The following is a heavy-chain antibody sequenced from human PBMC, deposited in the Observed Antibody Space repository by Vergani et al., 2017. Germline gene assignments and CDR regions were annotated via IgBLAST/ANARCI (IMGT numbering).Heavy chain of an antibody. Sequence: QVQLQESGPGLVRPSQTLSLTCTVSGGSISSGSYYWSWFRQPAGKGLEWIVRFYTGGGTSYNPSLKGRVTISVDTSKNQFSLQLSSVTAADTDVYYCAREPLYSTTWPFLLLDLDVWGQGTTVTVSS. CDR1: GGSISSGSYY. D-gene: IGHD6-13*01. V-gene: IGHV4-61*02. J-gene: IGHJ6*02. CDR2: FYTGGGT. CDR3: AREPLYSTTWPFLLLDLDV.